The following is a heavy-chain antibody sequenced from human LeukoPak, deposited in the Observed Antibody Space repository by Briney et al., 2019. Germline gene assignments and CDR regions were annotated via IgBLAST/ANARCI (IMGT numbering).Heavy chain of an antibody. V-gene: IGHV4-59*01. D-gene: IGHD1-7*01. Sequence: SETLSLTCTVSGGYISSYYWSWIRQPPGKGLEWIGYIHYSGSTNYNPSLKSRVTISVDTSKNQFSLKLSSVTAADTAVYYCASLANWNYVYWGQGTPVTVSS. J-gene: IGHJ4*02. CDR1: GGYISSYY. CDR2: IHYSGST. CDR3: ASLANWNYVY.